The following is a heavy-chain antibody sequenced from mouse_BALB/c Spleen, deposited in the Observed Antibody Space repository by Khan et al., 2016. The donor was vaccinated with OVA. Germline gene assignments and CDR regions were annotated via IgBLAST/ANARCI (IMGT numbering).Heavy chain of an antibody. CDR1: GYSITSDYA. V-gene: IGHV3-2*02. CDR2: ISYSGST. Sequence: EVQLQESGPGLVKPSQSLSLTCTVTGYSITSDYAWNWIRQFPGNKLEWMGYISYSGSTSYNPSLKSRISITRDTSKNQFFLQLNSVTTEDTATYYCAIYDGYYGFAYWCEGTLVTVSA. CDR3: AIYDGYYGFAY. D-gene: IGHD2-3*01. J-gene: IGHJ3*01.